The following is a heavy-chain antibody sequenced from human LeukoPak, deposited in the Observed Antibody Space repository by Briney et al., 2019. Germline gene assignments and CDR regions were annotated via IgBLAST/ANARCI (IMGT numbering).Heavy chain of an antibody. CDR1: GYTFTGYY. V-gene: IGHV1-2*02. CDR2: INPNSGGT. D-gene: IGHD5-24*01. CDR3: ARVQTEMATIFDFVGYFDY. Sequence: ASVKVSCKASGYTFTGYYMRWVRQASGQGLEWMGWINPNSGGTNYAQKFQGRVTMTRDTSISTAYMELSRLRSDDTAVYYCARVQTEMATIFDFVGYFDYWGQGTLVTVSS. J-gene: IGHJ4*02.